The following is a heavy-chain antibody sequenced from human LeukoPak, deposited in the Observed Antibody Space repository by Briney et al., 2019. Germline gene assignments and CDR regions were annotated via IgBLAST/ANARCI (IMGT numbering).Heavy chain of an antibody. CDR1: GYTFTIYY. D-gene: IGHD6-13*01. CDR2: INPNSGGT. Sequence: GASVKVSCKASGYTFTIYYMHWVRQAPGQGLEWMGWINPNSGGTNYAQKFQGWVTMTRDTSISTAYMELSRLRSDDTAVYYCARDPTSSRGELDYWGQGTLVTVSS. CDR3: ARDPTSSRGELDY. J-gene: IGHJ4*02. V-gene: IGHV1-2*04.